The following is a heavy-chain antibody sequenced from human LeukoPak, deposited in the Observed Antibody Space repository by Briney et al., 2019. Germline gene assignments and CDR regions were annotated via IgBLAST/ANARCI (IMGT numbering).Heavy chain of an antibody. CDR2: IYHSGST. CDR1: GDSIRSYY. J-gene: IGHJ4*02. CDR3: ARRDSIGSWYYFDY. Sequence: PSETLSLTCTVSGDSIRSYYWSWIRQPPGKGLEWIGYIYHSGSTSYNPSLKSRVTISVDTSKNQFSLKLSSVTAADTAVYYCARRDSIGSWYYFDYWGQGTLVTVSS. V-gene: IGHV4-59*01. D-gene: IGHD2-8*02.